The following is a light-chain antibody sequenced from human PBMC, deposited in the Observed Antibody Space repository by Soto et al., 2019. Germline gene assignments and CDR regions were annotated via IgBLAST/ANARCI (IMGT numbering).Light chain of an antibody. CDR3: QQYGSSPYT. CDR1: QSVSSSY. CDR2: GAS. Sequence: EIVLTQSPGTLSLSPGERATLSCRASQSVSSSYLAWYQQKPGQAPRQLIYGASSRATGIPDRFSGSGSGTDFTLTITRLEPEDFAVYYCQQYGSSPYTFGQGTKLEIK. V-gene: IGKV3-20*01. J-gene: IGKJ2*01.